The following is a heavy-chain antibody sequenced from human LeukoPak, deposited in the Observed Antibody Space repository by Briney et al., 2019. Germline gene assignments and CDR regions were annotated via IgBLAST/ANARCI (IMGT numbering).Heavy chain of an antibody. CDR1: GFTFSSYA. D-gene: IGHD3-16*02. CDR2: ISYDGSNK. J-gene: IGHJ4*02. Sequence: GGSLRLSCAASGFTFSSYAMHWVRQAPGKGLEWVAVISYDGSNKYYADSVKGRCTISRDNSKNTLYLQMNSLRAEDTAVYYCARGDDYVWGSYRYVTPVDYWGQGTLVTVSS. CDR3: ARGDDYVWGSYRYVTPVDY. V-gene: IGHV3-30-3*01.